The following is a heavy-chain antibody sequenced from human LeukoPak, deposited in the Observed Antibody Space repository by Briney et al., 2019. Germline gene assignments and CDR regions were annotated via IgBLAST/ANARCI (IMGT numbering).Heavy chain of an antibody. CDR1: GFTSSSYA. Sequence: GGSLRLSCAASGFTSSSYAMSWVRQAPGKGLEWVSAISGSGGSTYYADSVKGRFTISRDNSKNTLYLQMNSLRAEDTAVYYCAKGDGEDDILTGYYDWGQGTLVTVSS. J-gene: IGHJ4*02. D-gene: IGHD3-9*01. CDR2: ISGSGGST. V-gene: IGHV3-23*01. CDR3: AKGDGEDDILTGYYD.